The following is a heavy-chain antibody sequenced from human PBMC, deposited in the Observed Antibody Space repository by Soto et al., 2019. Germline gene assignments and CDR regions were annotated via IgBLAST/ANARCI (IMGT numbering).Heavy chain of an antibody. CDR2: ISGSGGST. CDR3: AKDGGSSSWLPDINWFDP. D-gene: IGHD6-13*01. J-gene: IGHJ5*02. CDR1: GFTFSSYA. Sequence: PGGSLRLSCAASGFTFSSYAMSWVRQAPGKGLEWVSAISGSGGSTYYADSAKGRFTISRDNSKDTLYLQMNSLRAEDTAVYYCAKDGGSSSWLPDINWFDPWGQGTLVTVSS. V-gene: IGHV3-23*01.